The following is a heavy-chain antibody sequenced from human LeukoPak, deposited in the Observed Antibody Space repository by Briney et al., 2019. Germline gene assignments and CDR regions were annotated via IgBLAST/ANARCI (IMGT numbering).Heavy chain of an antibody. J-gene: IGHJ3*02. CDR1: GYSIRNGYY. V-gene: IGHV4-38-2*02. D-gene: IGHD3-22*01. CDR2: IYQSGST. Sequence: SETLSLTCTVSGYSIRNGYYWGWIRQPPGKGLEWIGCIYQSGSTYYNPSLKSRVTISVDRSKNQFSLKLSSVTAADTAVYYCARGNNYYDSSGLPADIWGQGTMVTVSS. CDR3: ARGNNYYDSSGLPADI.